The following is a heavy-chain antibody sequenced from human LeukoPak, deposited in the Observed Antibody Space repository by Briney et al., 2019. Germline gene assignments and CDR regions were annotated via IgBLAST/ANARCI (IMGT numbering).Heavy chain of an antibody. Sequence: GGSLRLSCAASGFTFDDYAMHWVRQAPGKGLEWVSLISGDGGSTYYADSVKGRFTISRDYSKNSLYLQMNSLRTEDTALYYCAKDSGPLFVEMATMYFDYWGQGTLVTVSS. CDR3: AKDSGPLFVEMATMYFDY. CDR2: ISGDGGST. D-gene: IGHD5-24*01. CDR1: GFTFDDYA. J-gene: IGHJ4*02. V-gene: IGHV3-43*02.